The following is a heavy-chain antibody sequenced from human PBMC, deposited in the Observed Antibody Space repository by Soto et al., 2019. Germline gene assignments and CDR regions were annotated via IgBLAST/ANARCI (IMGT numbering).Heavy chain of an antibody. CDR3: ARDMWVEMATITSLSYYYGMDV. J-gene: IGHJ6*02. V-gene: IGHV1-18*01. Sequence: APVKGSRKASWYTLSRYCISWGGQGPGQRVERVGWISAYNGNTNYAQKLQGRVTMTTDTSTSTAYMELRSLRSDDTAVYYCARDMWVEMATITSLSYYYGMDVWGQGTTVTVSS. CDR1: WYTLSRYC. CDR2: ISAYNGNT. D-gene: IGHD5-12*01.